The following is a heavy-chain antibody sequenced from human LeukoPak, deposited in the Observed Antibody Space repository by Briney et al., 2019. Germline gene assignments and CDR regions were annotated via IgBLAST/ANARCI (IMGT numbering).Heavy chain of an antibody. CDR2: ISSNGDST. Sequence: GGSLRLSCSASGFTFSSYAMHWVRQAPGKGLEYVSAISSNGDSTYYADSVKGRFTISRDNSKNTLYLQMNSLRAEDTAVYYCASLVLEWLFSPSDYWGQGTLVTISS. CDR3: ASLVLEWLFSPSDY. D-gene: IGHD3-3*01. J-gene: IGHJ4*02. V-gene: IGHV3-64*04. CDR1: GFTFSSYA.